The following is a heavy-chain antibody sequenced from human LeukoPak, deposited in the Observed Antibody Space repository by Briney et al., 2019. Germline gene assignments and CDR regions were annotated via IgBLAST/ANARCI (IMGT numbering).Heavy chain of an antibody. D-gene: IGHD2-15*01. J-gene: IGHJ4*02. CDR3: ARDESYCSGDSCYSTDYFDY. Sequence: GGSLRLSCAASGFTFSSNRMHWVRQAPGKGLVWVSRIKGDGSSTSYADSVKGRFTISRDNSKNTLYLQMNSLRPEDTAVYYCARDESYCSGDSCYSTDYFDYWGQGTLVTVSS. V-gene: IGHV3-74*01. CDR1: GFTFSSNR. CDR2: IKGDGSST.